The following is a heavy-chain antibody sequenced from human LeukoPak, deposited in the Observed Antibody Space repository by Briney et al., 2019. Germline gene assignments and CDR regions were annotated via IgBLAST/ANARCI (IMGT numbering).Heavy chain of an antibody. Sequence: GGSLRLSCAASGFTFSNSAMNWVRQAPGKGLEWVSSINNVASHIYYADSVKGRFTISRDNAKNSLYLQMNSLRAEDTAVYYCAKDETTRVAFDIWGQGTMVTVSS. CDR2: INNVASHI. J-gene: IGHJ3*02. CDR3: AKDETTRVAFDI. D-gene: IGHD3-10*01. CDR1: GFTFSNSA. V-gene: IGHV3-21*04.